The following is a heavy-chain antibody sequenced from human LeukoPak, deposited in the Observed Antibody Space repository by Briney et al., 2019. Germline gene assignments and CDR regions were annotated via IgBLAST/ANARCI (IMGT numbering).Heavy chain of an antibody. V-gene: IGHV3-30-3*01. D-gene: IGHD3-22*01. CDR3: ARERGDSSGYYRLHYYYYGMDV. CDR2: ISYDGSNK. J-gene: IGHJ6*02. Sequence: GGSLRLSCAASGFTFSSYAMHWVRQAPGKGLEWVAVISYDGSNKYYADSVKGRFTISRDNSKSTLYLQMNSLRAEDTAVYYCARERGDSSGYYRLHYYYYGMDVWGQGTTVTVSS. CDR1: GFTFSSYA.